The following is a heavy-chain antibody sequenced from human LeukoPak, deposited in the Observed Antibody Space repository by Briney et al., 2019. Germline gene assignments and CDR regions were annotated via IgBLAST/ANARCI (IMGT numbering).Heavy chain of an antibody. D-gene: IGHD1-26*01. CDR3: ARAALGGSLRAFDI. CDR2: INPNSGGT. Sequence: ASVKVSCKASGYTFTGYYMHWVRQAPGQGLEWMGWINPNSGGTNYAQKFQGWVTMTRDTSISTAYMELSRLRSDDTAVYYCARAALGGSLRAFDIWGQGTMVTVSS. J-gene: IGHJ3*02. CDR1: GYTFTGYY. V-gene: IGHV1-2*04.